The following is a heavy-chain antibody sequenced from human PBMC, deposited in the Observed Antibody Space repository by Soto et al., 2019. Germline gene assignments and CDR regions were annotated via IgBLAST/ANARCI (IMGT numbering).Heavy chain of an antibody. J-gene: IGHJ5*02. D-gene: IGHD3-3*01. CDR3: AEVEGPLTIFGGKDS. V-gene: IGHV3-30*18. CDR2: ISYDSTIK. Sequence: QVQLVESGGGVVQPGRSLRLSCAASGFNFNIFGLHWVRQTPGKGLEWVAVISYDSTIKYHADSVKGRFTISRDNAKSTLYLQMDSLRTEDTAIYWCAEVEGPLTIFGGKDSWGQGALVTVSS. CDR1: GFNFNIFG.